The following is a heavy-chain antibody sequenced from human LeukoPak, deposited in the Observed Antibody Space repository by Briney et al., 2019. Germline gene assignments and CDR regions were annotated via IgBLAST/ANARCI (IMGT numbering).Heavy chain of an antibody. CDR2: ISGSGGST. CDR1: EFTFSSYA. J-gene: IGHJ4*02. D-gene: IGHD4-17*01. CDR3: AKDNGDYDFDY. V-gene: IGHV3-23*01. Sequence: PGGSLRLSCAASEFTFSSYAMSWVRQAPGKGLGWVSTISGSGGSTYYADSVKGRFTISRDNSKNTLYLQMNSLRAEDTAVYYCAKDNGDYDFDYWGQGTLVTVSS.